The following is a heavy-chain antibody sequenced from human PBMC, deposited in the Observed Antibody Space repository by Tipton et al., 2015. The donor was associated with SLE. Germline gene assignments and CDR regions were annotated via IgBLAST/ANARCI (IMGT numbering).Heavy chain of an antibody. V-gene: IGHV4-39*07. J-gene: IGHJ4*01. Sequence: LRLSCTVSGGSISSGYYFWSWIRQAPGKGLEWIASVFRSGTSHYNPSLKRRVTISGDTSKNQFSLKLSSATATDTAVYYCAGAPLGSITGFDFWGHGTLVTVSS. CDR2: VFRSGTS. CDR3: AGAPLGSITGFDF. CDR1: GGSISSGYYF. D-gene: IGHD5-24*01.